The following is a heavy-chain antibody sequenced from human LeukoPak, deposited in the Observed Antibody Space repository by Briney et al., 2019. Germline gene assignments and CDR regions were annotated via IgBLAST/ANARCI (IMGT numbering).Heavy chain of an antibody. V-gene: IGHV3-30*18. CDR3: AKDYDAYCGGDCYSLDY. CDR1: GFTFSSYA. J-gene: IGHJ4*02. Sequence: PGGSLRLSCAASGFTFSSYAMSWVRQAPGKGLEWVAVISYDGSNKYYADSVKGRFTISRDNSKNTLYLQMNSLRAEDTAVYYCAKDYDAYCGGDCYSLDYWGQGTLVTVSS. CDR2: ISYDGSNK. D-gene: IGHD2-21*02.